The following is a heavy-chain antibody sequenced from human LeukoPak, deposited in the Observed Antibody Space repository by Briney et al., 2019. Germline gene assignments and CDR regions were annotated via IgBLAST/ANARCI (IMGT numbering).Heavy chain of an antibody. D-gene: IGHD3-10*01. V-gene: IGHV3-48*03. CDR3: ARVANYYGSGSYYY. CDR1: GFTFSSYE. Sequence: GGSLRLSCAASGFTFSSYEMNWVRQAPGKGLEWVSYISSSGSTIYYADSVKGRFTISRDNAKNSLYLQMNSLRAEDTAVYYCARVANYYGSGSYYYWGQGTLVTVSS. CDR2: ISSSGSTI. J-gene: IGHJ4*02.